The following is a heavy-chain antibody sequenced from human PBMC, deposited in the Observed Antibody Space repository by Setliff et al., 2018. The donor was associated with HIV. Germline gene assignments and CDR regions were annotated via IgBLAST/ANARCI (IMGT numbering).Heavy chain of an antibody. J-gene: IGHJ5*02. Sequence: TLSLTCAVYGGSFSGYYWSWIRQPPGKGLEWIGEINHSGSTNYNPSLKSRVTISVDTSKNQFSLKLSSVTAADTAVYYCARGVRSVVVPAAIFWFDPWGQGTLVTVSS. D-gene: IGHD2-2*01. CDR1: GGSFSGYY. V-gene: IGHV4-34*01. CDR2: INHSGST. CDR3: ARGVRSVVVPAAIFWFDP.